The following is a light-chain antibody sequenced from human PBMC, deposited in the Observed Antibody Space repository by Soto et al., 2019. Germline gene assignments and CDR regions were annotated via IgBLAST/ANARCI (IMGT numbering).Light chain of an antibody. Sequence: DIQLTQSPSSLSASVGDRVTITCRASQAISSYLAWYQQKPGKVPELLIYATSTLQSGAPSRFSGSGSGTDFTITISSLQPDDVATYYCHKYNHAPTFGGGTKVEIK. CDR3: HKYNHAPT. V-gene: IGKV1-27*01. J-gene: IGKJ4*01. CDR2: ATS. CDR1: QAISSY.